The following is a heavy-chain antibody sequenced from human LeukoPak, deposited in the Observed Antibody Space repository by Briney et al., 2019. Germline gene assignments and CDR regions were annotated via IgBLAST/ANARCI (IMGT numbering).Heavy chain of an antibody. CDR3: ARSLLLWFGELSTFDP. V-gene: IGHV4-59*01. D-gene: IGHD3-10*01. CDR1: GGSISRYY. J-gene: IGHJ5*02. CDR2: IYYSGST. Sequence: PSETLSLTCTVSGGSISRYYWSWVRQPPGKGLEWVGCIYYSGSTNYNPSLKSRVTISVDTSKNQCSLKLSSVTAADTAVCYCARSLLLWFGELSTFDPRGQGTLVPVSP.